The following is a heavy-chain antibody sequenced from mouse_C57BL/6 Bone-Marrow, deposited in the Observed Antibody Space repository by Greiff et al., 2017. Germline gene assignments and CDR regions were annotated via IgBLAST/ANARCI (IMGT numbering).Heavy chain of an antibody. D-gene: IGHD2-3*01. V-gene: IGHV14-4*01. CDR3: SSFDGNYFDF. Sequence: EVQLVESGAELVRPGASVTLSCTASGFNIKDDYIHWVKQRPEQGLEWIGWIDPEIGDTEYASKFPGKATITSDTSSNTAYLQLSSLTSEDTAVYYCSSFDGNYFDFWGQGTPLTVAS. CDR1: GFNIKDDY. J-gene: IGHJ2*01. CDR2: IDPEIGDT.